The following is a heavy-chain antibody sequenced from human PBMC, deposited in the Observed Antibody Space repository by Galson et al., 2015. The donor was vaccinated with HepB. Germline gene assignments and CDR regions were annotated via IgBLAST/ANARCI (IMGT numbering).Heavy chain of an antibody. J-gene: IGHJ5*02. D-gene: IGHD3-3*01. CDR2: IKQDGSEK. CDR3: ARDITIFGVVTPRRGWFDP. CDR1: GFTFSSYW. V-gene: IGHV3-7*03. Sequence: SLRLSCAASGFTFSSYWMSWVRQAPGKGLEWVANIKQDGSEKYYVDSVKDRFTISRDNAKNSLYLQMNSLRAEDTAVYYCARDITIFGVVTPRRGWFDPWGQGTLVTVSS.